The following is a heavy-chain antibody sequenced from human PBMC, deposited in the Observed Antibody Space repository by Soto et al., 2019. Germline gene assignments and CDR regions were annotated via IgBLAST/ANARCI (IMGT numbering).Heavy chain of an antibody. CDR3: ARDHYGDYVLYWYFDL. Sequence: QVQLVESGGGVVQPGRSLRLSCAASGFTFSSYAMHWFRQAPGKGLEWVAVISYDGSNKYYADSVKGRFNISRDNSKNTLYLQMNSLRAEDTAVYYCARDHYGDYVLYWYFDLWGRGTLVTVSS. J-gene: IGHJ2*01. D-gene: IGHD4-17*01. CDR1: GFTFSSYA. V-gene: IGHV3-30-3*01. CDR2: ISYDGSNK.